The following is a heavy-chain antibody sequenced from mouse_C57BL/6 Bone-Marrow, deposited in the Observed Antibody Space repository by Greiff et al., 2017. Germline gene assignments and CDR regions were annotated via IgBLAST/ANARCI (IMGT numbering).Heavy chain of an antibody. CDR2: INPGSGGT. J-gene: IGHJ3*01. CDR3: ARSINYRPPWFAV. D-gene: IGHD1-1*02. Sequence: QVQLQQSGAELVRPGTSVKVSCKASGYAFTNYLIEWVKQRPGRGLEWIGVINPGSGGTNYNEKFKGKATLTADKSSSTAYMQLSSLTSEDSAVYFCARSINYRPPWFAVWGKGTLVTVSA. V-gene: IGHV1-54*01. CDR1: GYAFTNYL.